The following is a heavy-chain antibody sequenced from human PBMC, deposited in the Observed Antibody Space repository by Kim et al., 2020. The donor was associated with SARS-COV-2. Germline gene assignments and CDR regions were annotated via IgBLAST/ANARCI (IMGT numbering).Heavy chain of an antibody. V-gene: IGHV1-46*01. D-gene: IGHD1-1*01. CDR3: ARELGTTGNYFDY. J-gene: IGHJ4*02. Sequence: YAQGFQGRVTMTSDTSTSTVYMELSSLRSEDTAVYYCARELGTTGNYFDYWGQGTPVTVSS.